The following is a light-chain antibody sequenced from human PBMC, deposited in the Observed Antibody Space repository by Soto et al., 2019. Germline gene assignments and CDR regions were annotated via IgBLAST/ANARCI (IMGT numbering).Light chain of an antibody. CDR1: ISDVGGYNY. Sequence: SLLTQPPSASGSPGQSVAISCTGTISDVGGYNYVSWYQQHPGKAPKLMIYEVNKRPSGVPDRFSGSKSGNTASLTVSGLQAEDEADYYCSSYAGSSNVFRTGTKVTVL. V-gene: IGLV2-8*01. CDR2: EVN. J-gene: IGLJ1*01. CDR3: SSYAGSSNV.